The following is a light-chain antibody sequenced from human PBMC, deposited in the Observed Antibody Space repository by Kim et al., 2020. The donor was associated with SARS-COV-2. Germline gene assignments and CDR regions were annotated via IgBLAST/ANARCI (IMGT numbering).Light chain of an antibody. V-gene: IGLV3-19*01. CDR3: SSRGRSGNHWV. CDR1: SLREYY. CDR2: GPN. Sequence: SSELTQDPAVSVAPGQTVRMTCQGDSLREYYASWYQRKPGQAPAVVIYGPNSRPSGIPDRFSGSTSGNTAYLAITGAQAEDEADYYCSSRGRSGNHWVFG. J-gene: IGLJ3*02.